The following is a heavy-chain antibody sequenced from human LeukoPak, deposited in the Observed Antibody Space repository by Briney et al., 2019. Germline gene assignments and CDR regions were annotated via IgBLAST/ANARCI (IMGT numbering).Heavy chain of an antibody. J-gene: IGHJ4*02. V-gene: IGHV3-74*01. Sequence: QSGGSLRLSCAASGFSFSGYYMHWVRQGSGKGPVWVSRISNDGTRTDYAESVKGRFTISRDNSKNTLYLQMNSLRAEDTAVYYCARDPKIYSYGYDYWGQGTLVTVSS. CDR1: GFSFSGYY. CDR2: ISNDGTRT. CDR3: ARDPKIYSYGYDY. D-gene: IGHD5-18*01.